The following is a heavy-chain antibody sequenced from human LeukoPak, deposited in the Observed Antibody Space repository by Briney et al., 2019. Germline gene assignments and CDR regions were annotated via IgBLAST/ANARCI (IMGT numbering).Heavy chain of an antibody. CDR2: IGATGGLI. V-gene: IGHV3-23*01. D-gene: IGHD3-10*01. Sequence: GGSLRLSCAASGFTFSTYGMAWVRQVPGNRLEWVSNIGATGGLISYADSVKGRFTVSSSEKTFYLQMNSLRAEDTAVYFCAAKILGSAPFDFWGQGTLVTVSA. CDR1: GFTFSTYG. J-gene: IGHJ4*02. CDR3: AAKILGSAPFDF.